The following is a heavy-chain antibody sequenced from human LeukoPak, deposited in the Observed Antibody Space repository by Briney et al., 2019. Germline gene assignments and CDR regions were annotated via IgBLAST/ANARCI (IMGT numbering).Heavy chain of an antibody. D-gene: IGHD2-15*01. CDR3: ARETYCSGGSCYKGNAFDI. J-gene: IGHJ3*02. Sequence: GGSLRLSCAASGFTFSRSSMNWVRQAPGKGLEWVSSISTSSSYIYYADSVKGRFTISRDNAKNSLYLQMNSLRADDTAVYYCARETYCSGGSCYKGNAFDIRGQGTMVTVSS. CDR1: GFTFSRSS. V-gene: IGHV3-21*01. CDR2: ISTSSSYI.